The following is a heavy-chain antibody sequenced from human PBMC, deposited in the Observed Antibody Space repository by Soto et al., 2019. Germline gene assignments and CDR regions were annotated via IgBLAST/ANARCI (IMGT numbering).Heavy chain of an antibody. CDR1: GGSISSYY. V-gene: IGHV4-59*01. D-gene: IGHD3-3*01. CDR2: IYYSGST. CDR3: ARDCPYYDFWSGSLGGGMDV. J-gene: IGHJ6*02. Sequence: PSETLSLTCTVSGGSISSYYWSCIRQPPGKGLEWIGYIYYSGSTNYNPSLKSRVTISVDTSKNQFSLKLSSVTAADTAVYYCARDCPYYDFWSGSLGGGMDVWGQGTTVTVSS.